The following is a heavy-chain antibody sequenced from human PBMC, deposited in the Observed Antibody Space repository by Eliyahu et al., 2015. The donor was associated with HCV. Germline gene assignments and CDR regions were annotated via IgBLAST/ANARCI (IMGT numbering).Heavy chain of an antibody. D-gene: IGHD1-26*01. CDR3: TRRVGATSEVDH. V-gene: IGHV3-73*01. CDR2: IRSKAKSYAT. Sequence: EVQLVESGGGLVQPGGSLKLSCAASGFTFSGSAMHWVRQASGKGLEXVGRIRSKAKSYATEYAASVKGRFSISRDDSKNTAYLQMNSLRTEDTAVYYCTRRVGATSEVDHWGQGTLVTVSS. J-gene: IGHJ4*02. CDR1: GFTFSGSA.